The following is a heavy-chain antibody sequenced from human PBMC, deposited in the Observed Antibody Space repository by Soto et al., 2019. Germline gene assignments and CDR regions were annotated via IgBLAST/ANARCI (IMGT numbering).Heavy chain of an antibody. D-gene: IGHD3-16*01. Sequence: GASVKVSCKASGYTFTSYDINWVRQATGQGLEWMGWMNPNSGNTGYAQKFQGRVTMTRNTSISTAYMELSSLRSEDTAVYYCARVISYDYVWGRPVWFDPWGQGTLVTVSS. CDR2: MNPNSGNT. CDR1: GYTFTSYD. CDR3: ARVISYDYVWGRPVWFDP. V-gene: IGHV1-8*01. J-gene: IGHJ5*02.